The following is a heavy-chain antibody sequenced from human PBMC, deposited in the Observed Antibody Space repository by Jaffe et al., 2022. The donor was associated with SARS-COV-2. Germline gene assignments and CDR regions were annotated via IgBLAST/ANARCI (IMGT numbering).Heavy chain of an antibody. Sequence: QVQLQESGPGLVKPSQTLSLTCTVSGGSISSGSYYWSWIRQPAGKGLEWIGRIYTSGSTNYNPSLKSRVTISVDTSKNQFSLKLSSVTAADTAVYYCARELWFDRYFDYWGQGTLVTVSS. CDR1: GGSISSGSYY. V-gene: IGHV4-61*02. CDR2: IYTSGST. J-gene: IGHJ4*02. CDR3: ARELWFDRYFDY. D-gene: IGHD3-10*01.